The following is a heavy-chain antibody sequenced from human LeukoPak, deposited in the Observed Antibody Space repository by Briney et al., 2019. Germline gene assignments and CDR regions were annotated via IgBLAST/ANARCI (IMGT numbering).Heavy chain of an antibody. CDR2: IIPIFGTA. J-gene: IGHJ6*03. Sequence: SVKVSCKASGGTFSSYAISWVRQAPGQGLEWMGGIIPIFGTANYAQKFQGRVTITTDESTSTAYMELSSLRSEDTAVYYCARDTGRIAARHDYYYYMDVWGKGTTVTVSS. CDR1: GGTFSSYA. CDR3: ARDTGRIAARHDYYYYMDV. D-gene: IGHD6-6*01. V-gene: IGHV1-69*05.